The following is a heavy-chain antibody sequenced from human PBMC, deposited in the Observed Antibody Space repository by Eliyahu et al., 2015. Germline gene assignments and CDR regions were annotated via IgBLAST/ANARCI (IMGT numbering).Heavy chain of an antibody. D-gene: IGHD2-2*01. Sequence: EVKKPGSSVKVSCKASGGTFSRNAINWVRQAPGQGLEWMGGITPMFGTANYAPKFQGRVTITADESTNTAYMELSSLESEDAAVYYCARGGEEHQLQSRPFDYWGQGSLVTVSS. CDR2: ITPMFGTA. CDR1: GGTFSRNA. V-gene: IGHV1-69*01. J-gene: IGHJ4*02. CDR3: ARGGEEHQLQSRPFDY.